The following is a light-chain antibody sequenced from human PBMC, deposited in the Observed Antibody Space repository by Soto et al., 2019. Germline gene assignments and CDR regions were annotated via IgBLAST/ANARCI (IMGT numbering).Light chain of an antibody. Sequence: QSALTQPASVSGSPGQSITISCTGTSSDVGGYNYVSWYQHHPGKAPKLMIYDVSNRPSGVSNRFSGSKSGNTASLTISGLQPEDEADYYCSSYTSSITYVFGTGTKVTVL. J-gene: IGLJ1*01. V-gene: IGLV2-14*03. CDR3: SSYTSSITYV. CDR2: DVS. CDR1: SSDVGGYNY.